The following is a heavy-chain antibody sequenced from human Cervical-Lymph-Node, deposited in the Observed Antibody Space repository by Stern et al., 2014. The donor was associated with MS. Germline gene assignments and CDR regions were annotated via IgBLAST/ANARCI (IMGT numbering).Heavy chain of an antibody. CDR1: GGTFSSYG. CDR3: AGLNSAYYYGMDV. J-gene: IGHJ6*01. Sequence: VHLVESGAEVKKPGSSVTVSCKDSGGTFSSYGIRWVPQAPGQGLEWMGGIIPIFGTPNYAQKFQGRVTISADESTSTAYMELSSLRSEDTAVYSCAGLNSAYYYGMDVWGQGTTVTVSS. V-gene: IGHV1-69*01. CDR2: IIPIFGTP. D-gene: IGHD1-1*01.